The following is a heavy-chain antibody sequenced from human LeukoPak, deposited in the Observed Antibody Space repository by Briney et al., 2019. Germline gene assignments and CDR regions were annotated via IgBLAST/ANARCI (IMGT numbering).Heavy chain of an antibody. D-gene: IGHD3-10*01. CDR2: ISYDGTNK. J-gene: IGHJ4*02. V-gene: IGHV3-30*18. CDR3: AKDGYYGSGTFPDY. CDR1: GFTFSSYG. Sequence: GTSLRLSCVGSGFTFSSYGMNWVRQAPGKGLEWVAVISYDGTNKFYVDSLRGRFTISRDNSKNTLYLQMDSLRAEDTAVYYCAKDGYYGSGTFPDYWGQGTLVTVSS.